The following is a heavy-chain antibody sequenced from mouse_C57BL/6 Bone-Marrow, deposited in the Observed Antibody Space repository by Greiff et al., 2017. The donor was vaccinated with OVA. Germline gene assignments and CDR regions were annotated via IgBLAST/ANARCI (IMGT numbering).Heavy chain of an antibody. D-gene: IGHD5-1-1*01. CDR3: TKYNDYFDY. CDR2: IDPETGGT. V-gene: IGHV1-15*01. J-gene: IGHJ2*01. CDR1: GYTFTDYE. Sequence: VQLQQSGAELVRPGASVTLSCKASGYTFTDYEMPWVKQTPVHGLEWIGAIDPETGGTAYNQKFKGKAILTADKSSSTACMRLRNQTSEDSAVYYCTKYNDYFDYWGQGTTLTVSS.